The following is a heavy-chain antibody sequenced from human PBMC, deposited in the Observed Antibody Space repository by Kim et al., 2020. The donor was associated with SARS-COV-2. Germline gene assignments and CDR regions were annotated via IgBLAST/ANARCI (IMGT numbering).Heavy chain of an antibody. D-gene: IGHD6-19*01. CDR2: ITGNGDST. J-gene: IGHJ4*02. CDR3: ARVGYSSGRSFFDN. Sequence: GGSLRLSCAASGFTFRSFPMHWIRQTPGKRLEYLATITGNGDSTYHANSVMGRFTISRDNSKNTLFLQMGSLRADDTAMYYCARVGYSSGRSFFDNWGQG. CDR1: GFTFRSFP. V-gene: IGHV3-64*01.